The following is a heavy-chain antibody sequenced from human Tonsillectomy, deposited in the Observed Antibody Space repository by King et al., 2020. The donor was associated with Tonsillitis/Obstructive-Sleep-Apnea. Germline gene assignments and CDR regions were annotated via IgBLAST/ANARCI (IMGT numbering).Heavy chain of an antibody. J-gene: IGHJ4*02. CDR1: GYTFNEYY. V-gene: IGHV1-2*02. CDR2: ISPNNGGT. CDR3: ARYHSDWPFDY. D-gene: IGHD6-19*01. Sequence: QLVQSGAEVKKPGASVKVSCKASGYTFNEYYVNWMRQAPGQGLEWMGWISPNNGGTNYAQKFQGRVTMTRDTSVSTAYMELSRLTSDDTAVYYCARYHSDWPFDYWGQGPLVTVSS.